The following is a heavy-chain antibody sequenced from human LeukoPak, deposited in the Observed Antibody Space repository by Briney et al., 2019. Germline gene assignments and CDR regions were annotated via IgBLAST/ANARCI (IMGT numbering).Heavy chain of an antibody. CDR1: GFTVSSNY. D-gene: IGHD1-26*01. CDR2: IYNAGDR. Sequence: GSLRLSCAASGFTVSSNYMSWVRQAPGKGLEWVSVIYNAGDRYYADSVKGRFTISRDSSKNTLYLQVNSLRAEDTAVYYCVTRSGSYYYWGQGILVTVSS. J-gene: IGHJ4*02. CDR3: VTRSGSYYY. V-gene: IGHV3-53*01.